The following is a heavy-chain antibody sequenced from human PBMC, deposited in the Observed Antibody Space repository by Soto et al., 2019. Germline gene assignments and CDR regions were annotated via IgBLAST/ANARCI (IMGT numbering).Heavy chain of an antibody. Sequence: DEQLVESGGGSLQPGESLRLSCAASGFSFRNYAMTWVRQSPGKGLEWVSLISSGGGTTNYADSVKGRFSISRDNSQNMLYLQMHGLRGEDTALYYCAKLKGGLGRFYGMDAWGQGTMVIVSS. D-gene: IGHD3-3*01. CDR2: ISSGGGTT. CDR1: GFSFRNYA. J-gene: IGHJ6*01. CDR3: AKLKGGLGRFYGMDA. V-gene: IGHV3-23*04.